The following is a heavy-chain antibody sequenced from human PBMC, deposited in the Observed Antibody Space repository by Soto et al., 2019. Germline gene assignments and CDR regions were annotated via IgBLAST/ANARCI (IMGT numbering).Heavy chain of an antibody. V-gene: IGHV3-30*18. J-gene: IGHJ6*02. CDR1: GFTLSNFG. CDR3: AKHLEYTPSDGIDV. D-gene: IGHD2-2*02. Sequence: PLGSRRLSFAASGFTLSNFGLYWVRHAPVKGLEWVALISFDGRDEYYADSVKGRVTVSRDKSKNTLYLQMNSLQVEDTSIYYCAKHLEYTPSDGIDVWGPGTRITLCS. CDR2: ISFDGRDE.